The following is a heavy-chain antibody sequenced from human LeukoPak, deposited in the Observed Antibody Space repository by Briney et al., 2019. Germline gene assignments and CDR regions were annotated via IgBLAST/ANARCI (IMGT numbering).Heavy chain of an antibody. V-gene: IGHV3-23*01. CDR3: AKLRSGGPAAGNY. J-gene: IGHJ4*02. D-gene: IGHD6-13*01. Sequence: PGGSLRLSCAASGFTFSSYAMSWGRQAPGKGLEWVSTISGSDDSTYYADSVKGRFTISRDNSKNTVYLHMNSLRAEDTAVYFCAKLRSGGPAAGNYWGQGTLVTVSS. CDR1: GFTFSSYA. CDR2: ISGSDDST.